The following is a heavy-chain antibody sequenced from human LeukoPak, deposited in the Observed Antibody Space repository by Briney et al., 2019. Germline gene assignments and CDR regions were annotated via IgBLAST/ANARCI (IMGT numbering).Heavy chain of an antibody. CDR3: ARGGDGDILTGLVFDY. D-gene: IGHD3-9*01. CDR1: GYTLTELS. J-gene: IGHJ4*02. CDR2: FDPEDGET. Sequence: ASVKVSCKVSGYTLTELSMHWVRQAPGKGLEWMGGFDPEDGETIYAQKLQGRVTMTTDTSTSTAYMELRSLRSDDTAVYYCARGGDGDILTGLVFDYWGQGTLVTVSS. V-gene: IGHV1-24*01.